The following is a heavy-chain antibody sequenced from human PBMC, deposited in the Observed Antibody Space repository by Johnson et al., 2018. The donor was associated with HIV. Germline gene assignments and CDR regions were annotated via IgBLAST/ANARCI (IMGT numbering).Heavy chain of an antibody. J-gene: IGHJ3*02. V-gene: IGHV3-66*02. CDR3: VRGRISTVVVDLRGGGFDI. D-gene: IGHD2-2*01. CDR2: IYSSAAT. CDR1: GFTVSSDY. Sequence: VQLVESGGGLVQPGGPLRLSCVASGFTVSSDYMSWVRQAPVKGLEWVSVIYSSAATNYADSMKGRFTISRDNSKNTLYLQMNSLRTEDTAVYYCVRGRISTVVVDLRGGGFDICGQGTLVTVSS.